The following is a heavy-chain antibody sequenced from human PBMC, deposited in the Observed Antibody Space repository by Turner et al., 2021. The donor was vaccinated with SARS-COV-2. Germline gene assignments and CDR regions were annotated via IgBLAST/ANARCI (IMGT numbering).Heavy chain of an antibody. V-gene: IGHV3-30*18. D-gene: IGHD1-26*01. J-gene: IGHJ4*02. CDR1: GFTFSIYG. Sequence: QVQLVESGGGLVQPGRSLRLSCAASGFTFSIYGMHWVRQAPGKGLEWVAVISYDGSNKYYADSVKGRFTISRDNSKNTLYLQMNSLRAEDTAVYYCAKSYSGSYWDRNDYWGQGTLVTVSS. CDR3: AKSYSGSYWDRNDY. CDR2: ISYDGSNK.